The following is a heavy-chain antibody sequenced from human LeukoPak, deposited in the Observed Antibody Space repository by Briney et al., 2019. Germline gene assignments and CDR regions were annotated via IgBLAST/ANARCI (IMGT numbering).Heavy chain of an antibody. V-gene: IGHV3-13*04. J-gene: IGHJ4*02. Sequence: PGGSLRLSCAASGFTFSSYDMHWVRQATGKGLEWVSAIGTAGDTYYPGSVKGRFTISRENAKNSLYLQMNSLRAGDTAVYYCARDYYDSSGYRVGFDYWGQGTLVTVSS. CDR2: IGTAGDT. CDR1: GFTFSSYD. CDR3: ARDYYDSSGYRVGFDY. D-gene: IGHD3-22*01.